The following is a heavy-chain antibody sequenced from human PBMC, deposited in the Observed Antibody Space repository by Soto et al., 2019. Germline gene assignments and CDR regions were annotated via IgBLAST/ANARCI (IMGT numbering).Heavy chain of an antibody. CDR1: GFTFSNYG. V-gene: IGHV3-23*01. CDR3: ARLVPGTWFGDY. CDR2: TSDGST. Sequence: EVQLLGSGGGSVQPGGSLRLSCAASGFTFSNYGMTWVRQAPGKGLVWLSATSDGSTFYRESVKGRFTMSRDDSINMLFLHMSSLRAEDTATYYCARLVPGTWFGDYWGQGILVSVSS. D-gene: IGHD6-19*01. J-gene: IGHJ4*02.